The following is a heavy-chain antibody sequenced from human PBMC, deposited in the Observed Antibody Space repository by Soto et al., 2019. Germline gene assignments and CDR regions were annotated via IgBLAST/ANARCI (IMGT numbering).Heavy chain of an antibody. D-gene: IGHD2-2*01. V-gene: IGHV1-18*01. CDR2: IGAYNGNT. J-gene: IGHJ3*02. CDR3: ARDASMGQLLSFVAFDI. Sequence: ASVKVSCKASGYTFTSYGISWVRRAPGQGLEWMGWIGAYNGNTNYAQKLQGRVTMTTDTSTSTAYMELRSLRSDDTAVYYCARDASMGQLLSFVAFDIWGQGTMVTVSS. CDR1: GYTFTSYG.